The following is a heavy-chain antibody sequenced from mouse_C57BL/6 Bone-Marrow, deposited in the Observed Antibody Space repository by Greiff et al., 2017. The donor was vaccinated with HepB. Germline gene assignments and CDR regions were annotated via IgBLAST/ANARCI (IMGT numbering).Heavy chain of an antibody. CDR1: GYTFTSYW. V-gene: IGHV1-55*01. J-gene: IGHJ3*01. CDR3: ARRDYGSSPWFAY. CDR2: IYPGSGST. D-gene: IGHD1-1*01. Sequence: QVQLQQPGAELVKPGASVKMSCKASGYTFTSYWITWVKQRPGLGLEWIGDIYPGSGSTNYNEKFKSKATLTGDTSSSTAYMQLSSLTSEDSAVYDCARRDYGSSPWFAYWGQGTLVTVSA.